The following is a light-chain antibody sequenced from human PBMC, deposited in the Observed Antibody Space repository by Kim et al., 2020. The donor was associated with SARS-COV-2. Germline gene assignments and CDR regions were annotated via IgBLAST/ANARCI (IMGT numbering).Light chain of an antibody. CDR3: SSFTSSRTYV. CDR1: SRDVGGYDY. J-gene: IGLJ1*01. Sequence: GQSIAISCTGTSRDVGGYDYVSWYQQHPGQAPKLIIYDVNKRPSGVSNRFSGSKYASTASLTISGLQAEDEADYFCSSFTSSRTYVFGTGTKVTVL. V-gene: IGLV2-14*04. CDR2: DVN.